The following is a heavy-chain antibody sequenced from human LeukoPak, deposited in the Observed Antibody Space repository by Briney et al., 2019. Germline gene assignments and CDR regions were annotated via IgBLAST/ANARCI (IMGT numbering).Heavy chain of an antibody. CDR1: GFTFSSYS. D-gene: IGHD5-24*01. Sequence: GGSLRLSCAASGFTFSSYSMNWVRQAPGKGLEWVSSISSSSSYIYYADSVKGRFTISRDNAKNSLYLQMISLRAEDTAVYYCARGRDGSQSPIDYWGQGTLVTVSS. CDR2: ISSSSSYI. CDR3: ARGRDGSQSPIDY. J-gene: IGHJ4*02. V-gene: IGHV3-21*01.